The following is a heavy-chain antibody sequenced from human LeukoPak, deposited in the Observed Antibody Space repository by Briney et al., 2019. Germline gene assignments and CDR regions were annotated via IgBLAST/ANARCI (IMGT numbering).Heavy chain of an antibody. Sequence: SGTLSLTCAVSGGSISSSNWWSWVRQPPGKGLEWIGEIYHSGSTNYNPSLKSRVTISVDKSKNQFSLKLSSVTAADTAVYYCARAYSGSSGVFEYWGQGTLVTVSS. V-gene: IGHV4-4*02. J-gene: IGHJ4*02. D-gene: IGHD3-10*01. CDR3: ARAYSGSSGVFEY. CDR1: GGSISSSNW. CDR2: IYHSGST.